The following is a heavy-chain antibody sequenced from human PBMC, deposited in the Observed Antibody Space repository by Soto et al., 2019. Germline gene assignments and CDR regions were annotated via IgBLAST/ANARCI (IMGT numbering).Heavy chain of an antibody. V-gene: IGHV1-18*04. Sequence: ASVKVSCKASGYTFTSYGISWVRQAPGQGLEWMGWISAYNGNTNYAQKLQGRVTMTTDTSTSTAYMELRSLRSDDTAVYYCARDTSDCTNGVFYSRYFDYWGQGTLVTVS. D-gene: IGHD2-8*01. CDR2: ISAYNGNT. J-gene: IGHJ4*02. CDR1: GYTFTSYG. CDR3: ARDTSDCTNGVFYSRYFDY.